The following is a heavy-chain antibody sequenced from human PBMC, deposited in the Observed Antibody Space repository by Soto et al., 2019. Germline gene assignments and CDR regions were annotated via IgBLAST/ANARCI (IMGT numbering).Heavy chain of an antibody. J-gene: IGHJ4*02. CDR2: INHSGST. CDR1: GGSFSGYY. D-gene: IGHD6-19*01. CDR3: ARGEQWLPTPYYDY. V-gene: IGHV4-34*01. Sequence: ASETLSLTCAVYGGSFSGYYWSWIRQPPGKGLEWIGEINHSGSTNYNPSLKSRVTISVDTSKNQFSLKLSSVTAADTAVYYCARGEQWLPTPYYDYWGQGTLVTVSS.